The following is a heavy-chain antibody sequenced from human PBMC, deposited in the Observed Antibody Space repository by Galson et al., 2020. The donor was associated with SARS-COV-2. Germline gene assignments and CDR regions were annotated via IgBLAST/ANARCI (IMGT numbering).Heavy chain of an antibody. CDR3: SRQGVHMIVLVTVPGWYFDL. Sequence: SETLSLTCTVSGYSVSTTNYRGWVRQHPGRGLEWMGSVYPSGTNYYNTPLKSRVTITVHKSKNQFSLRLDSVTAAETALYYCSRQGVHMIVLVTVPGWYFDLCCRVPLVTFCS. CDR1: GYSVSTTNY. J-gene: IGHJ2*01. D-gene: IGHD3-22*01. V-gene: IGHV4-38-2*02. CDR2: VYPSGTN.